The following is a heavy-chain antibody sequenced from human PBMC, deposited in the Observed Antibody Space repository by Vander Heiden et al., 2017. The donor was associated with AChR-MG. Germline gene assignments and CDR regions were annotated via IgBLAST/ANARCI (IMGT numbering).Heavy chain of an antibody. Sequence: EVQLLESGGGLVQPGGSLRLSCAASGFTFNNYAMSWVRRAPGKGLEWVSAISGGGGNTYYADSVKGRFTISRDNSKNTLYLQIDSLRAEDTALYYCAKFIGSSYNYGYFDYWGQGTLVTVSS. D-gene: IGHD2-15*01. CDR2: ISGGGGNT. V-gene: IGHV3-23*01. CDR3: AKFIGSSYNYGYFDY. J-gene: IGHJ4*02. CDR1: GFTFNNYA.